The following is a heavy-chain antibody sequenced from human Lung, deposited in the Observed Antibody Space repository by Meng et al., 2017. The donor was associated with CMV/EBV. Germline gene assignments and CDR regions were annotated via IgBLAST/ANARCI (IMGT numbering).Heavy chain of an antibody. D-gene: IGHD2-21*01. CDR1: GLTFSSYG. V-gene: IGHV3-23*01. J-gene: IGHJ4*02. Sequence: GGPLRLXCAASGLTFSSYGMSWVRQAPGKGLEWVSSIGATAGGTYYADSVKGRFTISRDNAKNALYLQMNSLRAEDTAVYDCAKYSAVGGRLYYFDYWGQGXLVTVSS. CDR2: IGATAGGT. CDR3: AKYSAVGGRLYYFDY.